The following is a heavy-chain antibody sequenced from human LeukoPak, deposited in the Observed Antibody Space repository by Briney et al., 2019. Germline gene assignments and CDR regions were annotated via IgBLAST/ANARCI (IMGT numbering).Heavy chain of an antibody. Sequence: PGGSLRLSCAASGFTFSSYSMNRVRQAPGKGLEWVSSISSSSSYIYYADSVKGRFTISRDNAKNSLYLQMNSLRAEDTAVYYCARDAYDPPHYYMDVWGKGTTVTVSS. V-gene: IGHV3-21*01. CDR2: ISSSSSYI. CDR3: ARDAYDPPHYYMDV. CDR1: GFTFSSYS. J-gene: IGHJ6*03. D-gene: IGHD3-3*01.